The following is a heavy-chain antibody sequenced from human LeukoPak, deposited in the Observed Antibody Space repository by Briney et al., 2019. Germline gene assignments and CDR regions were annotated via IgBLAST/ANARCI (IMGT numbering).Heavy chain of an antibody. CDR2: ISSSSSYT. Sequence: GGSLRLSCAASGFTFSDYYMSWIRQAPGKGLEWVSYISSSSSYTNYADSVKGRFTISRDNAKNSLYLQMNSLRAEDTAVYYCASRGYSYGPPHYWGQGTLVTVSS. V-gene: IGHV3-11*06. D-gene: IGHD5-18*01. CDR1: GFTFSDYY. CDR3: ASRGYSYGPPHY. J-gene: IGHJ4*02.